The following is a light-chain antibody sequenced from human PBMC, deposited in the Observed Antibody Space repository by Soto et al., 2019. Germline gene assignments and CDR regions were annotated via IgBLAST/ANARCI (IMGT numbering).Light chain of an antibody. J-gene: IGKJ5*01. CDR2: DAS. Sequence: EIVLTQSPATLSLSPGERATLSCSASQSVSSYLAWYQQKPGQAPRLLIYDASNRATCIPARFSGSGSGTDFTLTIISLEPEDFAVYYCQQRSNWPPITFVQGTRPEIK. V-gene: IGKV3-11*01. CDR3: QQRSNWPPIT. CDR1: QSVSSY.